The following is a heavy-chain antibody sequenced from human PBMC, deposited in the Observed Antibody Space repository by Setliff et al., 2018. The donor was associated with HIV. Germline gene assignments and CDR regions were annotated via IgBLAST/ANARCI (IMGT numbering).Heavy chain of an antibody. J-gene: IGHJ5*02. Sequence: SETLSLTCTISGGSFGVYRWSWIRQSAGRGLEWIGRIDSSGTTDYKPSLKGRVAISVNPSRNQFSLRVTSVTAADTAVYFCARDRHSSGLGSYGPWGPGILVTVSS. CDR1: GGSFGVYR. D-gene: IGHD3-10*01. V-gene: IGHV4-4*07. CDR2: IDSSGTT. CDR3: ARDRHSSGLGSYGP.